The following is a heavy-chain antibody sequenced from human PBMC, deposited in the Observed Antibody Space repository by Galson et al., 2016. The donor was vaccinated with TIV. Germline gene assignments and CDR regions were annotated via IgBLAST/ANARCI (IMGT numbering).Heavy chain of an antibody. V-gene: IGHV1-69*02. CDR2: VVPILGMT. J-gene: IGHJ4*02. CDR1: GGTFRSYI. D-gene: IGHD3-16*01. CDR3: AIMILSGGKIDADY. Sequence: SVKVSCKVSGGTFRSYIFSWVRQAPGQGLEWMGRVVPILGMTNYAQKFQGRVTIIADEFTTTTSMELSSLRSEDTAVYYCAIMILSGGKIDADYWGQGTLVTVSS.